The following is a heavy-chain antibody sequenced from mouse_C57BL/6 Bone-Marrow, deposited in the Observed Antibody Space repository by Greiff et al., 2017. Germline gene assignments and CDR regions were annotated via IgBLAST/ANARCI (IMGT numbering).Heavy chain of an antibody. CDR2: IDPSDSYT. CDR3: ARGGHRAGAY. D-gene: IGHD6-1*01. CDR1: GYTFTSYW. V-gene: IGHV1-50*01. Sequence: QVQLQQPGAELVKPGASVKLSCKASGYTFTSYWMQWVKQRPGQGLEWIGEIDPSDSYTNYNQKFKGKATLTVDTSSSTAYMQLSSLTSEDSAVYYCARGGHRAGAYWGQGTLVTVSA. J-gene: IGHJ3*01.